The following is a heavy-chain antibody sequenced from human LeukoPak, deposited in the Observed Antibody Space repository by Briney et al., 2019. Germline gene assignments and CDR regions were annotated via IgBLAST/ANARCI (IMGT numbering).Heavy chain of an antibody. CDR1: GGSVSSGSYY. J-gene: IGHJ5*02. Sequence: SETLSLTCTVSGGSVSSGSYYWRWIRQPPGKGLEWNGYIYYSGSTNYNPSLKSRVTISVDTSKNQFSLKLSSVTAADTAVYYCARGADLAAAHNWFDPWGRGTLVTVSS. V-gene: IGHV4-61*01. D-gene: IGHD6-13*01. CDR3: ARGADLAAAHNWFDP. CDR2: IYYSGST.